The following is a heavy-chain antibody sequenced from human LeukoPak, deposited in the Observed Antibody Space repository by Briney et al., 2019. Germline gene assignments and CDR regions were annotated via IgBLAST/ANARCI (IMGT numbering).Heavy chain of an antibody. J-gene: IGHJ2*01. CDR1: GFTFSSYS. D-gene: IGHD3-22*01. CDR2: ISSSSSNI. CDR3: ARDQTSYYYDSSGYYPYWYFDL. Sequence: GGSLRLSCAASGFTFSSYSMNWVRQAPGKGLEWVSYISSSSSNIYYADSVKGRFTISRDNAKNSLYLQMNSLRAEDTAVYYCARDQTSYYYDSSGYYPYWYFDLWGRGTLVTVSS. V-gene: IGHV3-48*01.